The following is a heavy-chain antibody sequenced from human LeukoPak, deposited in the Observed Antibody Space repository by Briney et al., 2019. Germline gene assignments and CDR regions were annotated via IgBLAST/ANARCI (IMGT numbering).Heavy chain of an antibody. J-gene: IGHJ3*02. D-gene: IGHD3-10*01. CDR1: TYIFNKYY. CDR2: INPTSGRT. V-gene: IGHV1-46*02. Sequence: ASVKVSCTASTYIFNKYYIHWVRQAPGRGLEWMGIINPTSGRTSYAQNFQARVTITRDMSTNTMYMDLSSLKSEDTAVYYCASGGEFRGSAFDIWGQGTTVIVSS. CDR3: ASGGEFRGSAFDI.